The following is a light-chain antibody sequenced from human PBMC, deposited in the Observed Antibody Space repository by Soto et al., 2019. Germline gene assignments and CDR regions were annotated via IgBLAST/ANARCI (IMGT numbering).Light chain of an antibody. CDR2: GAS. Sequence: EIVMTQSPATLSVSPGERATLSCRASQSVSSKLAWYQQKPGQAPRLLIYGASTRATGIPARFSGSGSGTEVTLTISSLQSEDFAVYYCQQYNNGLTFGGGTKVEIK. V-gene: IGKV3-15*01. J-gene: IGKJ4*01. CDR1: QSVSSK. CDR3: QQYNNGLT.